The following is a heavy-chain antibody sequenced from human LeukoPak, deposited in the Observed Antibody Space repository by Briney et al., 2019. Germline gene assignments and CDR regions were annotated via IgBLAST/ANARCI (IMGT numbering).Heavy chain of an antibody. J-gene: IGHJ4*02. CDR1: GFTYSSSW. CDR3: ARDQRASPAAADY. CDR2: IKEDGGDK. Sequence: GGSLRLYCAASGFTYSSSWMTWVRQAPGKGLEWLANIKEDGGDKYYVDSVKGRFTISRDNARNSLYLQMNSLRAEDTAVYYCARDQRASPAAADYWGQGTLVTVSS. V-gene: IGHV3-7*01. D-gene: IGHD2-15*01.